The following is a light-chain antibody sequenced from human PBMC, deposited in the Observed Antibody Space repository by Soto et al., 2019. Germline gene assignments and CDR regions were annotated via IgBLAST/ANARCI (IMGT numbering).Light chain of an antibody. CDR1: QSISSW. CDR2: KAS. Sequence: DIQMTQSPSTLSASEGDRVTITCRASQSISSWLAWYQQKPGKAPKLLIYKASSLESGVPSRFSGSGSGTEFTLTISSLQPDDFATYYCQQYHRSSITFGQGTRLEIK. CDR3: QQYHRSSIT. V-gene: IGKV1-5*03. J-gene: IGKJ5*01.